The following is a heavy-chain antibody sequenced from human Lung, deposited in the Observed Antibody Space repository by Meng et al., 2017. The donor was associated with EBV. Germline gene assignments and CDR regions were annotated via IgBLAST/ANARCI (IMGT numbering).Heavy chain of an antibody. Sequence: QVQLQESGPGLVKPSETLSLTCAVSGGSISSINWWTWVRQPPGKGLEWIGEIYHGGSTNYNPSLKSRVTISVDKSKNQFSLKLSSVTAADTAVYYCARVAAAGNEWFDPWGQGTLVTVFS. CDR1: GGSISSINW. CDR3: ARVAAAGNEWFDP. V-gene: IGHV4-4*02. D-gene: IGHD6-13*01. J-gene: IGHJ5*02. CDR2: IYHGGST.